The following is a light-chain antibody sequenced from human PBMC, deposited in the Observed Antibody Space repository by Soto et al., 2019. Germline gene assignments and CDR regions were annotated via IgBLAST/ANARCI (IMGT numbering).Light chain of an antibody. CDR3: MQGTHRPIT. J-gene: IGKJ5*01. CDR1: QSPLYSDGIAY. V-gene: IGKV2-30*01. CDR2: KVS. Sequence: DVVMTQSPLSLPVTLGQPASISCRSSQSPLYSDGIAYFSWFQQRPGRSPRRLIYKVSNRDSGVPARFSGSGSGTDFALKISRVEAEDVGVYYCMQGTHRPITFGQGTRLEIK.